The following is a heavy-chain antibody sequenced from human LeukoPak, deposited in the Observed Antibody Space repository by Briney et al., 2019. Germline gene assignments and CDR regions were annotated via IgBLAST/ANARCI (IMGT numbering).Heavy chain of an antibody. V-gene: IGHV3-21*01. CDR2: ISSSSSYI. CDR3: ARDDRITMVRGVPSL. J-gene: IGHJ4*02. CDR1: GFTFSSYS. D-gene: IGHD3-10*01. Sequence: GSLRLSCAASGFTFSSYSMNWVRQAPGKGLEWVSSISSSSSYIYYADSVKGRFTISRDNAKNSLYLQMNSLRAEDTAVYYCARDDRITMVRGVPSLRGQGTLVTVSS.